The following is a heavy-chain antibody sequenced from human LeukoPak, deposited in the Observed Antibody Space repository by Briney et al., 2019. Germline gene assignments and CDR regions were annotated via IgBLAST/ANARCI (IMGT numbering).Heavy chain of an antibody. J-gene: IGHJ5*02. V-gene: IGHV4-30-4*01. CDR3: ARDSRLSSPFDP. Sequence: SQTLSLTCTVSSGSISSGDYYWSWIRQPPGKGLEWIGYIYYGGSTYYNPSLKSRVTISIDTSKNQFSLKLSSVTAADTAVYYCARDSRLSSPFDPWGQGTLVTVSS. CDR2: IYYGGST. CDR1: SGSISSGDYY. D-gene: IGHD6-6*01.